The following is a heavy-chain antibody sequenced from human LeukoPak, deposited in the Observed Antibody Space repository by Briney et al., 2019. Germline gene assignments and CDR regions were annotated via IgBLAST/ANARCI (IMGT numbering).Heavy chain of an antibody. CDR3: AKDSDRYVGPIFDY. Sequence: PGGSLRLSCAASGFTFSSYAISWVRQAPGKGLEWVSAISGSGGSTYYADSVKGRFTISRDNSKNTLYLQMNGLRAEDTAVYYCAKDSDRYVGPIFDYWGQGTLVTVSS. V-gene: IGHV3-23*01. CDR1: GFTFSSYA. J-gene: IGHJ4*02. D-gene: IGHD5-12*01. CDR2: ISGSGGST.